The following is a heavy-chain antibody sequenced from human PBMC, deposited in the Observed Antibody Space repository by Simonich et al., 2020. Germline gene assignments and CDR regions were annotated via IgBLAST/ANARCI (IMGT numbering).Heavy chain of an antibody. CDR1: GYSISSGYY. V-gene: IGHV4-38-2*01. CDR2: IYHSGDT. D-gene: IGHD6-13*01. CDR3: ARVGYSNYYYYGMDV. J-gene: IGHJ6*02. Sequence: QVQLQESGPGLAKPSETLSLTCAVSGYSISSGYYWGWIPQPPGKGLEWIGSIYHSGDTYYNPSLKSQVTISVDTSKNQFSLKLSSVTAADTAVYYCARVGYSNYYYYGMDVWGQGTTVTVSS.